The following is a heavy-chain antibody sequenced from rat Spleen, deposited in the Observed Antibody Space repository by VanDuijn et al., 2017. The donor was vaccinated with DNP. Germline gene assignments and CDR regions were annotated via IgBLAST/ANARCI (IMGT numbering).Heavy chain of an antibody. CDR1: AYSITPHY. V-gene: IGHV3-1*01. J-gene: IGHJ2*01. Sequence: EVQLQESGPGLVKPSQSLSPTCSVTAYSITPHYWGWIRRFPGNKMEWVGPISYSGSTSYNPSLKSRISITRDTSKNQFFLHLNSVTTEDTATYYCARWSDYFDYWGQGVMVTVSS. CDR2: ISYSGST. CDR3: ARWSDYFDY.